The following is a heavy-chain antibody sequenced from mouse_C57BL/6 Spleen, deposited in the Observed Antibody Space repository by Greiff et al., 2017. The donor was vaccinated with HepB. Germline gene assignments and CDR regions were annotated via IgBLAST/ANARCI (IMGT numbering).Heavy chain of an antibody. J-gene: IGHJ4*01. CDR2: IYPGDGDT. D-gene: IGHD1-1*01. CDR3: ARRVLRNYYAMDY. Sequence: VQLQQSGAELVKPGASVKISCKASGYAFSSYWMNWVKQRPGKGLEWIGQIYPGDGDTNYNGKFKGKATLTADKSSSTAYMQLSSLTSEDSEVYVCARRVLRNYYAMDYWGQGTSVTVSS. CDR1: GYAFSSYW. V-gene: IGHV1-80*01.